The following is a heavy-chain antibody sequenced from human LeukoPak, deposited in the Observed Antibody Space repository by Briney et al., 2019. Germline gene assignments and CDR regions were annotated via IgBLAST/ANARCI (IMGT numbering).Heavy chain of an antibody. Sequence: GGSLRLSCAASGFTFSSYGMSWVRQVPGKGLEWVANIKQDGSEQYYVDSVKGRFTFSRDNAKNSLYLQMSSLRAEDTAVYYCARVDYGDYIDSWDQGTLVTVSS. V-gene: IGHV3-7*04. D-gene: IGHD4-17*01. CDR2: IKQDGSEQ. CDR3: ARVDYGDYIDS. CDR1: GFTFSSYG. J-gene: IGHJ4*02.